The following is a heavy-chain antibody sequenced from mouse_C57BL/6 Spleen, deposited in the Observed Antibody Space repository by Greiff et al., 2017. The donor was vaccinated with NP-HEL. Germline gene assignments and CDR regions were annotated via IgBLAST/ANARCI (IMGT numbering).Heavy chain of an antibody. D-gene: IGHD1-1*01. CDR2: IYPGSGNT. J-gene: IGHJ1*03. CDR1: GYTFTDYY. Sequence: QVQLQQSGAELVRPGASVKLSCKASGYTFTDYYINWVKQRPGQGLEWIARIYPGSGNTYYNEKFKGKATLTAEKSSSTAYMQLSSLTSEDSAVYFCARLDYYGSSYEYFDVWGTGTTVTVSS. CDR3: ARLDYYGSSYEYFDV. V-gene: IGHV1-76*01.